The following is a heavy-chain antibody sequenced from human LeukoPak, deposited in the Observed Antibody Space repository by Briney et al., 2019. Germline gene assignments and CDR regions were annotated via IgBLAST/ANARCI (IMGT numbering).Heavy chain of an antibody. Sequence: GGSLRLSCAASGFTFSSYWMSWVRQAPGKGLEWVANIKQDGSEKYYVDSVKGRFTISRDNAKNSLYLQMNSLRAEDTSLYYCASGPLGISATLPYYFDYWGQGTLVTVSS. CDR3: ASGPLGISATLPYYFDY. CDR1: GFTFSSYW. V-gene: IGHV3-7*03. J-gene: IGHJ4*02. CDR2: IKQDGSEK. D-gene: IGHD7-27*01.